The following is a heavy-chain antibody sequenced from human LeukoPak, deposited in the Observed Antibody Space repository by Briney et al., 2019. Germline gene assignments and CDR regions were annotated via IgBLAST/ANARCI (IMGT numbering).Heavy chain of an antibody. Sequence: PGGSLRLSCAASGFTFSDYYMSWIRQAPGKGLEWVSYISSSGSTIYYADSVKGRFTISRDNAKNSLYLRMNSLRAEDTAVYYCAREDYVWGSYRYYYYYYMDVWGKGTTVTISS. D-gene: IGHD3-16*02. CDR1: GFTFSDYY. J-gene: IGHJ6*03. V-gene: IGHV3-11*01. CDR3: AREDYVWGSYRYYYYYYMDV. CDR2: ISSSGSTI.